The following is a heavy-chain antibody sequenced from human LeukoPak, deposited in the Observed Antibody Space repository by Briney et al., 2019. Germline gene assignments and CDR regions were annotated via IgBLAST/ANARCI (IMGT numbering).Heavy chain of an antibody. D-gene: IGHD3-10*01. V-gene: IGHV4-34*01. Sequence: GSLRLSCAASGFTFSTYSMNWVRQPPGKGLEWIGEINHSGSTNYNPSLKSRVTISVDPSKNQFSLKLSSVTAADTAVYYCARHARGVIIRRDYFDYWGQGTLVTVSS. CDR1: GFTFSTYS. CDR3: ARHARGVIIRRDYFDY. CDR2: INHSGST. J-gene: IGHJ4*02.